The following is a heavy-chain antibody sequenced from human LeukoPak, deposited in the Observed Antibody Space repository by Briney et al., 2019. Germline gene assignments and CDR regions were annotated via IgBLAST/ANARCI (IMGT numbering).Heavy chain of an antibody. V-gene: IGHV3-21*01. CDR2: ITSSSSYI. J-gene: IGHJ6*02. CDR3: ARERPRYGMDV. Sequence: GGSLRLSCAASGFTSSSYSMNWVRQAPGKGLEWVSSITSSSSYIYYADSLKGRFTISRDNAKNSLYLQMNSLRAEDTAVYYCARERPRYGMDVWGQGTTVTVSS. CDR1: GFTSSSYS.